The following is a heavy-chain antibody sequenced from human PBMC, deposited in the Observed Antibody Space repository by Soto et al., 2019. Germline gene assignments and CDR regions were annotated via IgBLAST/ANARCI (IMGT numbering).Heavy chain of an antibody. CDR2: INPSGGST. CDR3: GRGGRIAARPRNYYYGMDV. D-gene: IGHD6-6*01. CDR1: GYTFTSYY. Sequence: QVQLVQSGAEVKKPGASVKVSCKASGYTFTSYYMHWVRQAPGQGLEWMGIINPSGGSTSYAQKFQGRVTMTRDTSTSTVYVELSSLRSEDTAVYYCGRGGRIAARPRNYYYGMDVWGQGTTVTVSS. V-gene: IGHV1-46*01. J-gene: IGHJ6*02.